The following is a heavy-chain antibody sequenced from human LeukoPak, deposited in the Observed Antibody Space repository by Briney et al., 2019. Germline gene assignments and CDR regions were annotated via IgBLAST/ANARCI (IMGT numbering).Heavy chain of an antibody. V-gene: IGHV4-39*06. CDR1: VGSISISCYY. Sequence: SETLSLTCTVSVGSISISCYYWGWLLQPPGSGLDWFSIIYDSGSTYNNPSLKSRVNISVDTAKIQFTLKLSSVTAADTAVYYCARDLVTYYYSSGSYFDYWGQGTLVTVSS. J-gene: IGHJ4*02. CDR2: IYDSGST. CDR3: ARDLVTYYYSSGSYFDY. D-gene: IGHD3-10*01.